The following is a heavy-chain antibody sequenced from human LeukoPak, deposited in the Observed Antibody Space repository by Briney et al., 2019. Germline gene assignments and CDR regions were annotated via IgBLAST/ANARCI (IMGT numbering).Heavy chain of an antibody. CDR3: ARDYSNYDILTGYYKAWAFDI. Sequence: GASVKVSCKASGYTFTGYYMHWVRQAPGQGLEWMGWINPNSGGTNYAQKFQGRVTMTRDTSISTAYMELSRLRSDDTAVYYCARDYSNYDILTGYYKAWAFDIWGQGTMVTVSS. J-gene: IGHJ3*02. D-gene: IGHD3-9*01. CDR2: INPNSGGT. CDR1: GYTFTGYY. V-gene: IGHV1-2*02.